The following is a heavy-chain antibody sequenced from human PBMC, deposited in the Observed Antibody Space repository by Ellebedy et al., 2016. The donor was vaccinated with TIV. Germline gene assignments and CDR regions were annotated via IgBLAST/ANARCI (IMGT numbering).Heavy chain of an antibody. V-gene: IGHV3-23*03. CDR1: GFTFSVYA. Sequence: GGSLRLSXVASGFTFSVYAMTWVRQAPGKGLEWISLIGGLDTGTYYADSVKGRFTISRDNSKDTLYLQMNSLRAEDTAVYYCARRGRGTVGFDNWGQGTLVTVSS. CDR2: IGGLDTGT. J-gene: IGHJ4*02. CDR3: ARRGRGTVGFDN. D-gene: IGHD1-7*01.